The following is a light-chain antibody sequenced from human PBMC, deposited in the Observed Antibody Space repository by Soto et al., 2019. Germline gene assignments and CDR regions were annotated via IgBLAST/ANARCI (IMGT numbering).Light chain of an antibody. CDR3: LQGSNWPPTWT. Sequence: EIVLTQSPATLSLSPGERATLSCRASRTASSSVAWYQQKPGQAPRLLIYDGSKRATDIPARFSGSGSGTDFTLTISGLEPEDFALYYCLQGSNWPPTWTFGQGTKVDIK. J-gene: IGKJ1*01. CDR2: DGS. CDR1: RTASSS. V-gene: IGKV3-11*01.